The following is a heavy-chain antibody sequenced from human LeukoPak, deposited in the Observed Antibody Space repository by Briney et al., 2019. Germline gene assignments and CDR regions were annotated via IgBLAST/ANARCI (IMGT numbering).Heavy chain of an antibody. J-gene: IGHJ4*02. D-gene: IGHD6-13*01. CDR2: IYYSGST. CDR1: VGSISSYY. V-gene: IGHV4-59*01. CDR3: ARTIAAAATDPGYFDY. Sequence: PETLSLTCTVSVGSISSYYWSWIPQPPGKGLEWMGYIYYSGSTNYNPYLRSRVTMSVDPSKNQFSLKLSSVTAADTAVYYCARTIAAAATDPGYFDYWGQGTLVTVSS.